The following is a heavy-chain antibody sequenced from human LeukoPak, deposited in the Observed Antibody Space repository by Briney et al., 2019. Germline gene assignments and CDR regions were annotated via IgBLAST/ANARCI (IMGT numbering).Heavy chain of an antibody. V-gene: IGHV3-30*18. CDR2: ISYDGSNK. CDR3: AKTVEYYDSSGSLYNWFDP. D-gene: IGHD3-22*01. CDR1: GFTFSSYG. Sequence: GGSLRLSCAASGFTFSSYGMHWVRQAPGKGLEWVAVISYDGSNKYYADSVKGRFTISRDNSKNTLYLQMNSLRAEDTAVYYCAKTVEYYDSSGSLYNWFDPWGQGTLVTVSS. J-gene: IGHJ5*02.